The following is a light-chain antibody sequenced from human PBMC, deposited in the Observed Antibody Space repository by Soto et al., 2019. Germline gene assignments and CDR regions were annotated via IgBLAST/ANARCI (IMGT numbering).Light chain of an antibody. CDR3: QQLYTFPLT. J-gene: IGKJ5*01. Sequence: DIQMTQSPSSVSASVGDRVTITCRASQGISSWLAWYQQKPGRAPNLLIYAASSLQSGVPLRFSGSGSGTDFTLSISSLQPEDVATYYCQQLYTFPLTFGQGTQLEIK. CDR1: QGISSW. V-gene: IGKV1-12*01. CDR2: AAS.